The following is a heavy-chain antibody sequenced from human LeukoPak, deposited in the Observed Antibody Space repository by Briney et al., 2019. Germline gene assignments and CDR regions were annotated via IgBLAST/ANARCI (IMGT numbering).Heavy chain of an antibody. CDR2: MNPNSGNT. V-gene: IGHV1-8*01. CDR1: GYTFTSDD. Sequence: ASLKGSSKTSGYTFTSDDINCVRQATGQGLEWMGWMNPNSGNTGYAQKFQGRVTMTRNTSISTAYMELSSLRSEDTAVYYCARAYYYDSSGYYYYDYWGQGTLVTVSS. J-gene: IGHJ4*02. CDR3: ARAYYYDSSGYYYYDY. D-gene: IGHD3-22*01.